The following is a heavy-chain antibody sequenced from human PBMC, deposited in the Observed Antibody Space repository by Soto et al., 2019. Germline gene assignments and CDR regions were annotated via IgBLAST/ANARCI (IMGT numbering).Heavy chain of an antibody. CDR3: AREARYCSGGSCYSEGAPFFDP. V-gene: IGHV4-34*01. Sequence: QVQLQQWGAGLLKPSETLSLTCAVYGGSFSGYYWSWFRQPPGKGLEGIGEINHSGSTNYNPSLKSRVTISVDMTENQFSLKLSSVTAADTAVYYCAREARYCSGGSCYSEGAPFFDPWVQGTLVTVSS. D-gene: IGHD2-15*01. CDR1: GGSFSGYY. J-gene: IGHJ5*02. CDR2: INHSGST.